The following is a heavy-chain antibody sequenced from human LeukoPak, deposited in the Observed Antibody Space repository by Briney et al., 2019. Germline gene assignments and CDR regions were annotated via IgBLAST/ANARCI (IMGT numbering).Heavy chain of an antibody. CDR1: GFTFSSYA. Sequence: GGSLRLSCAASGFTFSSYAMSWVRQPPGKGLEWVSAISGSGGSTYYADSVKGRFTISRDNSKNTLYLQMNSLRAEDTAVYYCASNGDQYYFDYWGQGTLVTVSS. CDR2: ISGSGGST. CDR3: ASNGDQYYFDY. J-gene: IGHJ4*02. D-gene: IGHD4-17*01. V-gene: IGHV3-23*01.